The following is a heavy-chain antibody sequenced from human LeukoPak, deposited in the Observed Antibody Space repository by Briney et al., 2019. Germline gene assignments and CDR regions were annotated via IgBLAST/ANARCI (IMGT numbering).Heavy chain of an antibody. CDR2: ISFDGSAK. CDR3: VEERDRAGYFRY. CDR1: GFTFANSA. D-gene: IGHD6-19*01. Sequence: GGSLRLSCVASGFTFANSAMHWVRQAPGKGLEWVTFISFDGSAKYYADAAKGRLAISRDNSKNTLYLEMSSLGLQDTAVYFCVEERDRAGYFRYWGQGILVTVSS. V-gene: IGHV3-30*18. J-gene: IGHJ4*02.